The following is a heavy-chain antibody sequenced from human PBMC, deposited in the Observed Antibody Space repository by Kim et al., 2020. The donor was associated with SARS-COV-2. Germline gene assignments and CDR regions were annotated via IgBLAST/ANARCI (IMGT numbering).Heavy chain of an antibody. V-gene: IGHV4-59*01. CDR1: GDSISNYY. Sequence: SETLSLTCTVSGDSISNYYWSWLRQPPGKGLEWIGYIHYTGSTNYNPSLKSRVTMSVDTSNNQFSLKLASVTTAATAVYYCARGNDIWAWYLQRWGQGTLVTVSS. J-gene: IGHJ1*01. D-gene: IGHD1-1*01. CDR2: IHYTGST. CDR3: ARGNDIWAWYLQR.